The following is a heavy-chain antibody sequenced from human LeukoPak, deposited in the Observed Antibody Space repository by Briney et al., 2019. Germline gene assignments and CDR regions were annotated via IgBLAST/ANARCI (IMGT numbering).Heavy chain of an antibody. CDR2: VDPEDGKT. CDR3: AAVSVWGSYRRNPDS. J-gene: IGHJ4*02. V-gene: IGHV1-69-2*01. Sequence: ASVKVSCKASGYTFSDNYMHWVQQAPGKGLEWVGRVDPEDGKTVYAEKLKGRVTITADTSTDTAYMELSSLRSEDTAVYYCAAVSVWGSYRRNPDSWGLGTLVTVSS. D-gene: IGHD3-16*02. CDR1: GYTFSDNY.